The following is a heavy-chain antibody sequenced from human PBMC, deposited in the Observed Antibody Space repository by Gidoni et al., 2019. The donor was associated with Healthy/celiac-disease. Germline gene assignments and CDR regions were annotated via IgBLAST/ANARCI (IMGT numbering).Heavy chain of an antibody. CDR1: GFTFSSIW. V-gene: IGHV3-7*01. CDR3: ARDLEYYDSSGPYYFDY. D-gene: IGHD3-22*01. J-gene: IGHJ4*02. Sequence: EVQLVESGGGLVQPGGSLRLSCAASGFTFSSIWMSWVRQAPGKGLEWVANIKQDGSEKYYVDSVKGRFTISRDNAKNSLYLQMNSLRAEDTAVYYCARDLEYYDSSGPYYFDYWGQGTLVTVSS. CDR2: IKQDGSEK.